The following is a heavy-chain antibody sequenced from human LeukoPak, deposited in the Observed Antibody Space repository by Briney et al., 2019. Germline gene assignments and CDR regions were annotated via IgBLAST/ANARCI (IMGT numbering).Heavy chain of an antibody. CDR3: ARDYSSSWYSDY. CDR1: GFTFSDYY. CDR2: ISSSGSTI. Sequence: GGSLRLSCAASGFTFSDYYMSWIRQAPGKGLEWVSYISSSGSTIYYADSVKGRFTISRDNAKSSLYLQMNSLRAEDTAVYYCARDYSSSWYSDYWGQGTLVTVSS. J-gene: IGHJ4*02. V-gene: IGHV3-11*01. D-gene: IGHD6-13*01.